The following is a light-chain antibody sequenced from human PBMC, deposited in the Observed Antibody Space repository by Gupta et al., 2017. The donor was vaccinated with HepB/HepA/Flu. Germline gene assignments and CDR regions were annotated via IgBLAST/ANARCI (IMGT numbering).Light chain of an antibody. CDR3: QQRSNWPST. CDR2: DAS. Sequence: EIVLTQSPATLSLSPGERATLSCRASQSLRRYLAWYQQKPGQAPRLLIYDASNRATGIPARFSGSGSGTEFTLTISSLEPEDFAVYYCQQRSNWPSTFGQGTRLEIK. CDR1: QSLRRY. J-gene: IGKJ5*01. V-gene: IGKV3-11*01.